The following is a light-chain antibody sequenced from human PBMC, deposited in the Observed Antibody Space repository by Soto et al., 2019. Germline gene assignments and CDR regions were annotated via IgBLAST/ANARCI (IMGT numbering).Light chain of an antibody. V-gene: IGKV3-15*01. CDR1: QSVSSN. CDR2: GAS. Sequence: DIVMTQSPDSLAVSLGERATLSCRASQSVSSNLAWYQQKPGQAPRLLIYGASTRATGIPARFSGSGSGTEFTLTISSLQSEDFAVYYCQQYNNWPRTFGQGTTGDIK. J-gene: IGKJ1*01. CDR3: QQYNNWPRT.